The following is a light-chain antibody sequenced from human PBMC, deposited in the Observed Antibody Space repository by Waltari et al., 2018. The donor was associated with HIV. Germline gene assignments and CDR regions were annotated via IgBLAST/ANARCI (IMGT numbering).Light chain of an antibody. CDR1: QDISNY. J-gene: IGKJ2*01. CDR3: QQCDTLPYT. Sequence: DSQITQSPSSLSASVGDRVTITCQANQDISNYLNWYQQKPGKAPKLLIYDASNLETWVPSRFSGSGSGTDFTFTISSLQPEDIATYYCQQCDTLPYTFGQGTKLEIK. CDR2: DAS. V-gene: IGKV1-33*01.